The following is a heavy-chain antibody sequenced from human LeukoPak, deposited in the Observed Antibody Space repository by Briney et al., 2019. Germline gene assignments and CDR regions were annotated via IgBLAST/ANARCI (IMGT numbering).Heavy chain of an antibody. Sequence: ASVKVSCKASGYTFTGYYMHWVRQAPGQGLEWMGWINPISGGTNYAQKFQGRVTMTRDTSISTAYMELSRLRSDDTAVYYCVRGFVLTMVRGAKNNWFDPWGQGTLVTVSS. V-gene: IGHV1-2*02. J-gene: IGHJ5*02. CDR2: INPISGGT. D-gene: IGHD3-10*01. CDR3: VRGFVLTMVRGAKNNWFDP. CDR1: GYTFTGYY.